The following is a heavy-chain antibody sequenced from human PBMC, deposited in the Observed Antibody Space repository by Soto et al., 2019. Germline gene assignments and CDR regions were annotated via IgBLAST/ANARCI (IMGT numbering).Heavy chain of an antibody. Sequence: SETLSLTCTVSGYSSTIYYWSWIRQPPGKGLQWVGYIYYSGSTNYNPSLKSRVTISLDMSKNQFSLNLRSVSAADTAVYYCARGDYGGTAFDIWGQGTMVT. CDR1: GYSSTIYY. J-gene: IGHJ3*02. CDR2: IYYSGST. V-gene: IGHV4-59*01. CDR3: ARGDYGGTAFDI. D-gene: IGHD4-17*01.